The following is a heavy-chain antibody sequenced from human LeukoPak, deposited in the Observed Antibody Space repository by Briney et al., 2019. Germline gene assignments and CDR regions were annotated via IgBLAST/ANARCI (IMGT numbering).Heavy chain of an antibody. CDR1: GFIFSNYW. J-gene: IGHJ1*01. CDR2: IKYDGSET. CDR3: ATYSTLNARDSQH. Sequence: GGSLRLSCEASGFIFSNYWMSWVRQAPGKGLEWVANIKYDGSETYYVDSVKGRFTISRDNGKNSLYVQMNSLSVEDTAVYYCATYSTLNARDSQHWGQGTLVIVSS. V-gene: IGHV3-7*01. D-gene: IGHD2/OR15-2a*01.